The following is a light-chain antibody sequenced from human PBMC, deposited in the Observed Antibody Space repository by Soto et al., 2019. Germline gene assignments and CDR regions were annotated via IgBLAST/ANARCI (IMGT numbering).Light chain of an antibody. V-gene: IGLV2-11*01. J-gene: IGLJ1*01. Sequence: SALTQPRSVSACPGQSVTISCTGTSSDVGRYDYVSWYQQHPGKAPKLIVYDVTERPSGVPDRFSGSKSGNTASLTISGLQAEDEADYSCCSFAGSYSYVFGTGTKVTVL. CDR3: CSFAGSYSYV. CDR1: SSDVGRYDY. CDR2: DVT.